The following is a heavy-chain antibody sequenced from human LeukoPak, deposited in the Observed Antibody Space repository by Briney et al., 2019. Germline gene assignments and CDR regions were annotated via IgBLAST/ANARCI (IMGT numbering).Heavy chain of an antibody. V-gene: IGHV4-30-2*01. J-gene: IGHJ3*02. Sequence: PSETLSLTCSVSGASIGGRTYYWSWIRQPRGKGLEWIGYIYYTGSTYYNPSLESRVTISVDRSKNQFSLKLSSVTAADTAVYYCARGQSGSYSYDAFDIWGQGTMVTVSS. CDR2: IYYTGST. CDR1: GASIGGRTYY. D-gene: IGHD1-26*01. CDR3: ARGQSGSYSYDAFDI.